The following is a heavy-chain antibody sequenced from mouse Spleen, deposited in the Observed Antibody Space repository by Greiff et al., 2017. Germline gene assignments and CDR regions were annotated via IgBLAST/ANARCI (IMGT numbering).Heavy chain of an antibody. CDR3: ARRDYGSWFAY. CDR1: GFTFSSYG. J-gene: IGHJ3*01. CDR2: ISGGGSYT. D-gene: IGHD1-1*01. Sequence: EVQLQESGGGLVKPGGSLKLSCAASGFTFSSYGMSWVRQTPEKRLEWVATISGGGSYTYYPDSVKGRFTISRDNAKNNLYLQMSSLRSEDTALYYCARRDYGSWFAYWGQGTLVTVSA. V-gene: IGHV5-9-2*01.